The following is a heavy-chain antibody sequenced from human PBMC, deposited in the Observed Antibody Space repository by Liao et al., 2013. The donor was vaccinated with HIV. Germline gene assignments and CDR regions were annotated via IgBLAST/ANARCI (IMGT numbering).Heavy chain of an antibody. V-gene: IGHV4-34*01. CDR3: ARGADFWSGYRY. D-gene: IGHD3-3*01. CDR1: DGSFSGYY. CDR2: VNHSGST. J-gene: IGHJ4*02. Sequence: QVQLQQWGAGLLKPSETLSLTCVVYDGSFSGYYWSWIRQPPREGAWSGLGKVNHSGSTNYNPSLKSRVTISVDTSKNQFSLKLSSVTAADTAVYYCARGADFWSGYRYWGQGTLVTVSS.